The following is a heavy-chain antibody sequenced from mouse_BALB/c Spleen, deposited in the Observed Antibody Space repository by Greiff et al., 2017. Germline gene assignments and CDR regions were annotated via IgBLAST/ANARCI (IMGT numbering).Heavy chain of an antibody. D-gene: IGHD1-2*01. CDR2: IDPANGNT. CDR3: AGRDYGYGLAY. Sequence: VQLQQSGAELVKPGASVKLSCTASGFNIKDTYMHWVKQRPEQGLEWIGRIDPANGNTKYDPKFQGKATITADTSSNTAYLQLSSLTSEDTAVYYCAGRDYGYGLAYWGQGTLVTVSA. V-gene: IGHV14-3*02. J-gene: IGHJ3*01. CDR1: GFNIKDTY.